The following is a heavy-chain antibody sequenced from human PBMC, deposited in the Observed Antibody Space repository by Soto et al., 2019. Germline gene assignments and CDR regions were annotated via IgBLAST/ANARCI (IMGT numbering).Heavy chain of an antibody. CDR2: IIPIFGTA. CDR3: AVGGVVSGYYYGMDV. D-gene: IGHD2-15*01. J-gene: IGHJ6*02. V-gene: IGHV1-69*13. CDR1: GGTFSSYT. Sequence: SVKVSCKASGGTFSSYTISWVRQAPGQGLEWMGGIIPIFGTANYAQKFQGRVTITADESTSTAYMELSSLRSEDTAVYYCAVGGVVSGYYYGMDVWGQGTTVTVSS.